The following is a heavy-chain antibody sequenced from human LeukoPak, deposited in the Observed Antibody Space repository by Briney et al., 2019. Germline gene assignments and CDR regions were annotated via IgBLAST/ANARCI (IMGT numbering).Heavy chain of an antibody. J-gene: IGHJ3*02. Sequence: GGSLRLSCAASGFTFSDYYMSWIRQAPGKGLEWVANIKKDGSEKYYVDSVKGRFTISRDNAKISLYLQMNSLRAEDTAVYYCARDSGNYLDAFDIWGQGTMVTVSS. D-gene: IGHD1-7*01. CDR1: GFTFSDYY. CDR3: ARDSGNYLDAFDI. CDR2: IKKDGSEK. V-gene: IGHV3-7*01.